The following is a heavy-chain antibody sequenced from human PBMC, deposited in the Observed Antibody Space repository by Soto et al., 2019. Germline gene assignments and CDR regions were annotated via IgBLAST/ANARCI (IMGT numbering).Heavy chain of an antibody. CDR1: GGSISSYS. CDR2: IYNSGST. CDR3: ARGSTGYSSSGYRY. Sequence: PSETLSLPCTLPGGSISSYSCSWIRQPPGKGLEWIGYIYNSGSTNHNPSLQSRLSIPVDPLKRSFALKLSSVSASDTAVYYCARGSTGYSSSGYRYWGQGTLVTVSS. J-gene: IGHJ4*02. V-gene: IGHV4-59*08. D-gene: IGHD6-13*01.